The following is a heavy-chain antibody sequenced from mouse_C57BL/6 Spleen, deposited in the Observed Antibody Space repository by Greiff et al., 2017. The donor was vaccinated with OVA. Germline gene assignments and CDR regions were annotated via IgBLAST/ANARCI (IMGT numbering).Heavy chain of an antibody. CDR2: IRKKANGYTT. D-gene: IGHD1-1*01. CDR3: VKAFTTVEKDY. Sequence: EVQLVESGGGLVQPGASLRLSCAASGFTFTDYYMSWVRQPPGKGLEWLGLIRKKANGYTTEYTASVKGRFTISRDTSQNILYLQMNTLRAEDSATYYCVKAFTTVEKDYWGQGTTLTVSS. V-gene: IGHV7-4*01. CDR1: GFTFTDYY. J-gene: IGHJ2*01.